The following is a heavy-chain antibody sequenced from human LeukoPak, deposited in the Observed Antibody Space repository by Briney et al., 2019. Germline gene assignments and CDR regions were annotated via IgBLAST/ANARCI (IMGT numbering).Heavy chain of an antibody. J-gene: IGHJ4*02. CDR1: GFTFSSSW. Sequence: GGSPRLSCAASGFTFSSSWMHWVRQAPGKGLVWVSRINSDGRSTSYADYVKGRFTISRDNAKNTLYLQMNSLRAEDTAVYYCARERGIYLYYFDYWGPGTLVTVSS. D-gene: IGHD1-26*01. V-gene: IGHV3-74*01. CDR3: ARERGIYLYYFDY. CDR2: INSDGRST.